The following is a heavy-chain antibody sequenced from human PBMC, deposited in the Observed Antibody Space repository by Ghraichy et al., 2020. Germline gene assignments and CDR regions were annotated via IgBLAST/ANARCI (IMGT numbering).Heavy chain of an antibody. CDR3: ARGQEQWLVLRIYYFDY. D-gene: IGHD6-19*01. Sequence: SETLSLTCAVYGGSFSGYYWSWIRQPPGKGLEWIGEINHSGSTNYNPSLKSRVTISVDTSKNQFSLKLSSVTAADTAVYYCARGQEQWLVLRIYYFDYWGQGTLVTVSS. CDR2: INHSGST. CDR1: GGSFSGYY. V-gene: IGHV4-34*01. J-gene: IGHJ4*02.